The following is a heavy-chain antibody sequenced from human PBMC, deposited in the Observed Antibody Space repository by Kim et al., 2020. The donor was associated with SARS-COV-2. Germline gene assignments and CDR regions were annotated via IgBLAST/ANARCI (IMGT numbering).Heavy chain of an antibody. Sequence: GGSLRLSCAASGFTVSSYWMHWVRHAPGKGLIWVSRISHDGTSTYYADSVKGRLTISRDSATNTLFLQMNSLRVEDTGVYFCARGKGPYGWFDPWGQGTL. J-gene: IGHJ5*02. CDR1: GFTVSSYW. D-gene: IGHD4-17*01. CDR3: ARGKGPYGWFDP. CDR2: ISHDGTST. V-gene: IGHV3-74*01.